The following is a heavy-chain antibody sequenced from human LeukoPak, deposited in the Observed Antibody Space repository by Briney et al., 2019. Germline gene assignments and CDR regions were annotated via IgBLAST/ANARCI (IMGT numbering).Heavy chain of an antibody. V-gene: IGHV4-31*03. Sequence: PSQTLSLTCSVSGGSISSGAAYWSWIRQFPGRGLEWIAYIYHTGNTYYNPSLKSRLTISLDTSKNQFSPKLSSVTAADTAVYYCARDLSGYGASDYWGQGTLVTVSS. CDR3: ARDLSGYGASDY. D-gene: IGHD3-22*01. CDR1: GGSISSGAAY. J-gene: IGHJ4*02. CDR2: IYHTGNT.